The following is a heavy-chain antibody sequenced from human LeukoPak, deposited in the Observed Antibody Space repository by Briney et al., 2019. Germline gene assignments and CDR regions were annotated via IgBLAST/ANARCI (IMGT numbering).Heavy chain of an antibody. CDR3: LRDLNWSLDQ. V-gene: IGHV3-74*01. D-gene: IGHD1-20*01. CDR1: GFTFSSYM. J-gene: IGHJ4*02. Sequence: GGSLRLSCAASGFTFSSYMMHWVRQAPGKGLVWVSRIKSDGITITYADSVKGRFTISRDNAKNTLYLQTNSLRAEDTAVYYCLRDLNWSLDQWGQGTLVTVSS. CDR2: IKSDGITI.